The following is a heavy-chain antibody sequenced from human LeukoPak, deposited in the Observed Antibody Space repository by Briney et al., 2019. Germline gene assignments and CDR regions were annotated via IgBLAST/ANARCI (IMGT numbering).Heavy chain of an antibody. CDR1: GFAFNTYW. J-gene: IGHJ4*01. D-gene: IGHD3-16*01. V-gene: IGHV3-7*01. CDR3: ASGRHDFVH. Sequence: PGGSLRLSCAASGFAFNTYWMTWVRQAPGKGLEWVANISLDGNEVHYVDSLKDRFTISRDNARNSLYLQMSSPRAEGTAVYYCASGRHDFVHWGHGTLVTVSS. CDR2: ISLDGNEV.